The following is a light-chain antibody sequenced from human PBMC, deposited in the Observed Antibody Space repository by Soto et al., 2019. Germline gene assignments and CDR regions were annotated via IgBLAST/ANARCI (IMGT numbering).Light chain of an antibody. J-gene: IGKJ1*01. V-gene: IGKV2-30*02. CDR2: EVS. CDR3: MQGTHWPWL. CDR1: QSLIHSDGSTY. Sequence: DVVLTQSPLSLPVTLGQPASISCRSSQSLIHSDGSTYLSWFQQRPGQSPRRLIYEVSDRDSGVXDXXSGRGSGTDFTLKISRVEAEDVGVYYCMQGTHWPWLFGQGTKVEIK.